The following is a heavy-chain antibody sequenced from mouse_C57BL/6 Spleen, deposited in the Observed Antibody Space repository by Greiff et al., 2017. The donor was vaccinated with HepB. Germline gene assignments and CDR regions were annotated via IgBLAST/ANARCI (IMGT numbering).Heavy chain of an antibody. CDR3: AREDYYGSSYVDY. CDR1: GYTFTSYW. D-gene: IGHD1-1*01. V-gene: IGHV1-59*01. J-gene: IGHJ2*01. Sequence: VQLQQPGAELVRPGTSVKLSCKASGYTFTSYWMHWVKQRPGQGLEWIGVIDPSDSYTNYNQKFKGKATLTVDTSSSTAYMQLSSLTSEDSAVYYCAREDYYGSSYVDYWGQGTTLTVSS. CDR2: IDPSDSYT.